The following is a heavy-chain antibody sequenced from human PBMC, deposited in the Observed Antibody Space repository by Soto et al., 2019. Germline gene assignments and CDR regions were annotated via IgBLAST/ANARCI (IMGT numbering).Heavy chain of an antibody. Sequence: QVQLVQSGAEVKKPGSSVKVSCKASGGTFSSYTISWVRQAPGQGLEWMGRIIPILGIANYAQKLQGRVTITADKSTSTAYMELSSLRSEDTAVYYCARDVSSGWYDDYWGQGTLVTVSS. CDR2: IIPILGIA. V-gene: IGHV1-69*08. D-gene: IGHD6-19*01. J-gene: IGHJ4*02. CDR3: ARDVSSGWYDDY. CDR1: GGTFSSYT.